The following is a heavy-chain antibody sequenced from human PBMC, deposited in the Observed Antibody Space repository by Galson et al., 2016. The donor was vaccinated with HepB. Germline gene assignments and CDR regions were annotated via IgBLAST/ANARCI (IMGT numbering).Heavy chain of an antibody. CDR2: TNPKSGTT. CDR3: ARDRGYGSDTFDF. J-gene: IGHJ3*01. Sequence: SVKVSCKASGYTFTANYIHWVRQAPGQGLEWMGWTNPKSGTTKYAQKFQGRVTMTRDSSISTAYIELSSLRSDDTAVYYCARDRGYGSDTFDFWGQGTMVTGSS. D-gene: IGHD5-18*01. CDR1: GYTFTANY. V-gene: IGHV1-2*02.